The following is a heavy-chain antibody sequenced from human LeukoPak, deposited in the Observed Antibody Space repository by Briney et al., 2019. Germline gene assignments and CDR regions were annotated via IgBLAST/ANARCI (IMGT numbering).Heavy chain of an antibody. J-gene: IGHJ6*03. Sequence: ASVKVSCKASGYTFTGYYMHWVRQAPGQGLEWMGRINPNSGGTNYAQKFQGRVTMTRDTSISTAYMELSRLRSDDTAVYYCARGDMDTAMVYYYYYMDVWGKGTTVTVSS. CDR1: GYTFTGYY. V-gene: IGHV1-2*06. CDR2: INPNSGGT. D-gene: IGHD5-18*01. CDR3: ARGDMDTAMVYYYYYMDV.